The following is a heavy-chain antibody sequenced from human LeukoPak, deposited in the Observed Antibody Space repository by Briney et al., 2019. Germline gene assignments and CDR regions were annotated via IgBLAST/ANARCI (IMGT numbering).Heavy chain of an antibody. V-gene: IGHV4-59*08. Sequence: SETLSLTCTVSGGSISSYYWSWIRQPPGKGLEWIGYIYYSGSTNYDPSLKSRVTISVDTSKNQFSLKLSSVTAADTAVYYCASHQSSGWYSGARDWFDPWGQGTLVTVSS. CDR3: ASHQSSGWYSGARDWFDP. D-gene: IGHD6-19*01. CDR1: GGSISSYY. CDR2: IYYSGST. J-gene: IGHJ5*02.